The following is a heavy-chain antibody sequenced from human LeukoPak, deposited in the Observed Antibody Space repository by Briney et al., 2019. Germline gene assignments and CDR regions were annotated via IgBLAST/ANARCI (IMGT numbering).Heavy chain of an antibody. CDR3: AKRGAEVGATVAPGDY. Sequence: GGSLRLSCAASGFTFSSYGMSWVRQAPGKGLVWVSRINTEGSSTSYADSVKGRFTISRDNAKNTLYLQMNSLRAEDTAVYYCAKRGAEVGATVAPGDYWGQGTLVTVSS. D-gene: IGHD1-26*01. J-gene: IGHJ4*02. V-gene: IGHV3-74*01. CDR1: GFTFSSYG. CDR2: INTEGSST.